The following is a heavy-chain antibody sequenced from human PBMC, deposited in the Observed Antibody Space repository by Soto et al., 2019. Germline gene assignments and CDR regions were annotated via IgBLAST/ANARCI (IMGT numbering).Heavy chain of an antibody. V-gene: IGHV4-59*01. D-gene: IGHD5-18*01. CDR2: IYYSGST. Sequence: PSETLSLTCTVSGGSISSYYWSWIRQPPGKGLEWIGYIYYSGSTNYNPSLKSRVTISVDTSKNQFSLKLSSVTAADTAVYYCARGYLLYYYYGMDVWGQGTTVTVSS. CDR1: GGSISSYY. CDR3: ARGYLLYYYYGMDV. J-gene: IGHJ6*02.